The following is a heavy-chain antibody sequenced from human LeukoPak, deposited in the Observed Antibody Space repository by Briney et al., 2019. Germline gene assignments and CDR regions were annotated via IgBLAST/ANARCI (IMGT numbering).Heavy chain of an antibody. J-gene: IGHJ4*02. CDR2: IIPIFGTA. D-gene: IGHD3-3*01. CDR3: ARLDANDFWSGYPDC. CDR1: GGTFSSYA. V-gene: IGHV1-69*05. Sequence: SVKVSCKASGGTFSSYAISWVRQAPGQGLEWMGGIIPIFGTANYAQKFQGRVTITTDESTSTAYMELSSLRSEDTAVYYCARLDANDFWSGYPDCWGQGTLVTVSS.